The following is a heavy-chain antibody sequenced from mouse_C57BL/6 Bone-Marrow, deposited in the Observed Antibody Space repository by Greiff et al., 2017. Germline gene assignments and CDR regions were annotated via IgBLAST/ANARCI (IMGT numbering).Heavy chain of an antibody. CDR1: GYTFTDYY. V-gene: IGHV1-19*01. J-gene: IGHJ4*01. CDR3: ARGDRGLLHSKAMYN. CDR2: INPYNGGT. Sequence: VQLQQSGPVLVKPGASVKMSCKASGYTFTDYYMNWVKQSHGKSLEWIGVINPYNGGTSYNQKFKGKATLTVDKSSSTAYMELNSLTSEDSAVYICARGDRGLLHSKAMYNWGQGASVTASP. D-gene: IGHD2-3*01.